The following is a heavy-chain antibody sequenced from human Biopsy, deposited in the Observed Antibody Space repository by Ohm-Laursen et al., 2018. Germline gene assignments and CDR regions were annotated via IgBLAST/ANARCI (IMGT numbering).Heavy chain of an antibody. J-gene: IGHJ4*02. V-gene: IGHV4-39*07. D-gene: IGHD3-3*01. CDR1: GGSISNNNYY. CDR2: IFYRGST. Sequence: SETLSPTCTVSGGSISNNNYYWGWIRQPPGKGLEWIGSIFYRGSTHYKPSLKSRVNISLHTSKNQLSLKLTSVTAADTAVYYCARLSTLFGVADFTDDWGQGTLVTVSS. CDR3: ARLSTLFGVADFTDD.